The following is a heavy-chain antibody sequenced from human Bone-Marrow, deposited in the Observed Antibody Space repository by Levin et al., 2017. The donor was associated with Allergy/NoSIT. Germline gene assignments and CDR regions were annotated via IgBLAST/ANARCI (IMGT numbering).Heavy chain of an antibody. CDR1: EGSITNRNYY. V-gene: IGHV4-39*01. J-gene: IGHJ3*01. CDR3: AGCSVEVRAFDV. CDR2: IYYDGTT. D-gene: IGHD3-10*02. Sequence: SETLSLTCTVSEGSITNRNYYWGWIRLSPEKGLEWIANIYYDGTTYYTPSLKSRLTIAIDTSRNQFSLKLESVTATDTAIYYCAGCSVEVRAFDVWGQGTLVTVSS.